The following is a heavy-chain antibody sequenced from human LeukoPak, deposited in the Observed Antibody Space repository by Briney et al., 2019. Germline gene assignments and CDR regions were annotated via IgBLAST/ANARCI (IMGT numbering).Heavy chain of an antibody. Sequence: PSETLSLTCSVSGGSIRSLGYSWGWIRQPPGKGLEWIASMYYTGTTYYNPSLKSRVTMSVDASKNQFSLNLTSVTAADTAVFYCARSVSAYAGRGWFDPWGQGTLVTVSS. CDR1: GGSIRSLGYS. V-gene: IGHV4-39*07. CDR3: ARSVSAYAGRGWFDP. CDR2: MYYTGTT. J-gene: IGHJ5*02. D-gene: IGHD5-12*01.